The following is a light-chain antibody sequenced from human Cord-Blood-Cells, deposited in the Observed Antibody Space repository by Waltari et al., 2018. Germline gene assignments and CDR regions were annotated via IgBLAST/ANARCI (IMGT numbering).Light chain of an antibody. V-gene: IGLV2-14*01. J-gene: IGLJ2*01. Sequence: QSALTQPASVSGSPGQAITISCTGTSSDVGGYNYVSWYQQHPGKAPNLAIYEVSNWPCGVSNRFPGSKFENPASLTIYWLQAGDEADDYCSSYTSSSTLVFGGGTKLTVL. CDR2: EVS. CDR3: SSYTSSSTLV. CDR1: SSDVGGYNY.